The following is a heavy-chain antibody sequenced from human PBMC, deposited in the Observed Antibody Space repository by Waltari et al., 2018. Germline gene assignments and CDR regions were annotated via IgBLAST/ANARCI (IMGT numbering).Heavy chain of an antibody. D-gene: IGHD3-22*01. CDR3: AKDLAFYYDRSRLYEYYFDY. J-gene: IGHJ4*02. CDR2: LPYHGHNR. V-gene: IGHV3-30*02. Sequence: QVHLVESGGGVVQPGGFLRLSCVAFGLTLNTLAILVVRQAPGKGLEWVAYLPYHGHNRYYADSVKGRFTISRDNSMTTVFLQMNSLRAEDTAIYYCAKDLAFYYDRSRLYEYYFDYWGQGTLVTVSS. CDR1: GLTLNTLA.